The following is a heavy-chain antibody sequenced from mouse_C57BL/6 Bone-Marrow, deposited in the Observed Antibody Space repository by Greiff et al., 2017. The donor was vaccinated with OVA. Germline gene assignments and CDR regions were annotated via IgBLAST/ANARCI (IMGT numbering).Heavy chain of an antibody. D-gene: IGHD1-1*01. Sequence: VVEPGASVKISCKASGYTFTDYYMNWVKQSHGKSLEWIGDINPNNGGTSYNQKFKGKATLTVDKSSSTAYMELRSLTSEDSAVYYCARYYYGSIDYWGQGTTLTVSS. V-gene: IGHV1-26*01. CDR2: INPNNGGT. CDR3: ARYYYGSIDY. J-gene: IGHJ2*01. CDR1: GYTFTDYY.